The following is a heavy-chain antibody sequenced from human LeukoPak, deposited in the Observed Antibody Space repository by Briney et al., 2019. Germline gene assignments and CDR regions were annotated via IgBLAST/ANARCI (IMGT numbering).Heavy chain of an antibody. V-gene: IGHV1-8*01. D-gene: IGHD3-22*01. J-gene: IGHJ4*02. Sequence: ASVEVSCKASGYTFTSYDINWVRQATGQGLEWMGWMNPNSGNTGYAQKFQGRLTMTRNTSISTAYMELSSQSSEDTAMYYCARGFRSDSSGRKFDYWGQGALVTVSS. CDR3: ARGFRSDSSGRKFDY. CDR2: MNPNSGNT. CDR1: GYTFTSYD.